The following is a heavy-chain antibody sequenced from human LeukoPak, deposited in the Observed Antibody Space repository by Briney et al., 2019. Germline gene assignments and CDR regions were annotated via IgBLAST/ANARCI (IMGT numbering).Heavy chain of an antibody. CDR2: ISSSSSYI. D-gene: IGHD1-1*01. CDR1: GFPFSSYS. J-gene: IGHJ4*02. Sequence: GGPLRLSCAASGFPFSSYSMNWARQAPGKGLEWVSSISSSSSYIYYADSVKGRFTISRDNAKNSLYLQMNSLRAEDTAVYYCAREGRWSREDYWGQGTLVTVSS. CDR3: AREGRWSREDY. V-gene: IGHV3-21*01.